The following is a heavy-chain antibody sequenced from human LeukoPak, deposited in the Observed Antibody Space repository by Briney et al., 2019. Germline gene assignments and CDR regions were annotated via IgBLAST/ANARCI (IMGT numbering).Heavy chain of an antibody. CDR3: ARVNEYSSSSGGYINYYYYMDV. V-gene: IGHV4-59*01. J-gene: IGHJ6*03. Sequence: KPSETLSLTCTVSGGPISSYYWSWIRQTPGKGLEWIGYIYYSGSTNYNPSLKSRVIISVDTSKNQFSLKLSSVTAADTAVYYCARVNEYSSSSGGYINYYYYMDVWGKGTTVTVSS. CDR2: IYYSGST. D-gene: IGHD6-6*01. CDR1: GGPISSYY.